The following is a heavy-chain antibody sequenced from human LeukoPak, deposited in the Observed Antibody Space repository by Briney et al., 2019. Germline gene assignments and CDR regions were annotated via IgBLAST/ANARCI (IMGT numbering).Heavy chain of an antibody. CDR2: ISGSGGST. Sequence: PGGSLGLSCTASGFTFSSYAMSWVRQAPGKGLEWVSAISGSGGSTYYADSVKGRFTISRDNSKNTLYLQMNSLRAEDTAVYYCAKDNRGYSYGRFDYWGQGTLVTVSS. CDR3: AKDNRGYSYGRFDY. D-gene: IGHD5-18*01. J-gene: IGHJ4*02. V-gene: IGHV3-23*01. CDR1: GFTFSSYA.